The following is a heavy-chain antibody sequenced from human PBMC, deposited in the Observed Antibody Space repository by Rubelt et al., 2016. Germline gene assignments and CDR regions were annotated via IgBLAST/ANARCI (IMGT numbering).Heavy chain of an antibody. Sequence: EVQLVQSGAEVKKPGESLRISCKGSGYSFINYWIGWVRQMPGKGLEWMGTIYPADSNTRYSPSFQGQVTISVYKSINTAYLQWSSLRAADVGMDYWAGEGGTWMPDAWGQGALVTVSS. D-gene: IGHD3-16*01. CDR2: IYPADSNT. CDR3: AGEGGTWMPDA. CDR1: GYSFINYW. V-gene: IGHV5-51*01. J-gene: IGHJ5*02.